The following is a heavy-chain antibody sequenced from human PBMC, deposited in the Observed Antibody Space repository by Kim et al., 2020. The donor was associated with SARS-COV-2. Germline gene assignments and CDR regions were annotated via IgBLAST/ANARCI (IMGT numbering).Heavy chain of an antibody. D-gene: IGHD3-10*01. V-gene: IGHV3-73*01. CDR1: GFTFSGSA. J-gene: IGHJ5*02. CDR3: TGMVREPCNP. CDR2: IRSKANSYAT. Sequence: GGSLRLSCAASGFTFSGSAMHWVRQASGKGLEWVGRIRSKANSYATAYAASVKGRFTISRDDSKNTAYLQTNSLKTEDTAVYYCTGMVREPCNPWGQGTLVTVSS.